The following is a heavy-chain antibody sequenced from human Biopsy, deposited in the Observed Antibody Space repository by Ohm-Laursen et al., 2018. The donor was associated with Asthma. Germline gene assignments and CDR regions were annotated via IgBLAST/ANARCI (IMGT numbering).Heavy chain of an antibody. D-gene: IGHD3-16*01. Sequence: SVKVSCKSSGGTFRTYAFNWVRQAPGQGLEWMGGIIPMYGVPKVAQKFQGRVTITADESTSTAYMEMSSLRSEDAAVYYCARVDAIMISGDFYFYSGFDLWGQGTTVRVSS. J-gene: IGHJ6*02. CDR3: ARVDAIMISGDFYFYSGFDL. V-gene: IGHV1-69*13. CDR1: GGTFRTYA. CDR2: IIPMYGVP.